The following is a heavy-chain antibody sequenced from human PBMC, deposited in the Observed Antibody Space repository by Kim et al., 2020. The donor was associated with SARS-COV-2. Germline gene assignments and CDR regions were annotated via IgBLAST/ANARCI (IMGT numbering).Heavy chain of an antibody. CDR1: GFTFSSYA. CDR3: ARVPYSSGWSY. D-gene: IGHD6-19*01. V-gene: IGHV3-30-3*01. J-gene: IGHJ4*02. Sequence: GGSLRLSCAASGFTFSSYAMHWVRQAPGKGLEWVADILYDGSKKYYADSVKGRFTISRDNSKNTLYLQMNSLTAEDMAVYYCARVPYSSGWSYCGQGTLVPVSS. CDR2: ILYDGSKK.